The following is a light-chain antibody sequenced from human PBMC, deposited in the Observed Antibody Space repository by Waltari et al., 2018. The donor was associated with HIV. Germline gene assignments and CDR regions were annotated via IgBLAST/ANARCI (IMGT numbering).Light chain of an antibody. J-gene: IGKJ4*01. Sequence: IQLSQSPSFLSASVGERLTITCRATQGVGSYLAWYQQKPGKAPNLLIYSVSVLQTGVPSRFSGSGLWTEFTRTNSGLQPEDFATYYCQQLKTYPLSFGGGTKVEIK. V-gene: IGKV1-9*01. CDR3: QQLKTYPLS. CDR2: SVS. CDR1: QGVGSY.